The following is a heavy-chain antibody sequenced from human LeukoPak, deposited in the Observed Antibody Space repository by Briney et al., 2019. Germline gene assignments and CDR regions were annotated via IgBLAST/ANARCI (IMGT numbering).Heavy chain of an antibody. J-gene: IGHJ4*02. CDR3: ARDEGNTSAAGTGDY. Sequence: ASVKVSCKASGYTFTGYYMHWVRQAPGQGLEWMGWINPNSGGTNYAQKFQGRVTMTRDTSISTAYMELSRLRSDDTAVYYCARDEGNTSAAGTGDYWGQGTLVTVSS. CDR1: GYTFTGYY. V-gene: IGHV1-2*02. CDR2: INPNSGGT. D-gene: IGHD6-13*01.